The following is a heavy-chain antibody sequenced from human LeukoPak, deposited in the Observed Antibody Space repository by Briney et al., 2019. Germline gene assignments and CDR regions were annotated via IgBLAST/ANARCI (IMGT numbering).Heavy chain of an antibody. Sequence: ASVKVSCKASGYTFTGYYIHWIRQTAQQGLEWMGRINPSSGVTYVVQKFQDRVTMTRDKSNSTAFMEMSGLRSDDTAVYYCARRGFDYWGQGTLVTASS. V-gene: IGHV1-2*06. CDR1: GYTFTGYY. CDR3: ARRGFDY. CDR2: INPSSGVT. J-gene: IGHJ4*02.